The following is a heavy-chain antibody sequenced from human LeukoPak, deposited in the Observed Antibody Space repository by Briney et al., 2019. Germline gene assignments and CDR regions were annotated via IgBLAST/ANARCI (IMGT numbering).Heavy chain of an antibody. V-gene: IGHV3-74*01. CDR2: INPDGSRT. CDR1: GFTFSSNW. Sequence: GGSLRLSCAASGFTFSSNWMHWVPHGPGRGLVWVSRINPDGSRTDYAESVKGRFTISRDNAKNTLSLEMNSLGDEDTAVYYCSRDFNGRNDFWGQGTLVTVSS. D-gene: IGHD1-14*01. J-gene: IGHJ4*02. CDR3: SRDFNGRNDF.